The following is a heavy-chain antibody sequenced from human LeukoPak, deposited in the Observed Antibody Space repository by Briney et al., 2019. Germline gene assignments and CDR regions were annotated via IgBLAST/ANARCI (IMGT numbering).Heavy chain of an antibody. D-gene: IGHD3-10*01. CDR2: ISSSSSTI. CDR3: ARQLGITMVRGVINLGY. V-gene: IGHV3-48*02. Sequence: GGSLRLSCAASGFTFSSYSMNWVRQAPGKGLEWVSYISSSSSTIYYADSVKGRFTISRDNAKNSLYLQMNSLRDEDTAVYYCARQLGITMVRGVINLGYWGQGTLVTVSS. CDR1: GFTFSSYS. J-gene: IGHJ4*02.